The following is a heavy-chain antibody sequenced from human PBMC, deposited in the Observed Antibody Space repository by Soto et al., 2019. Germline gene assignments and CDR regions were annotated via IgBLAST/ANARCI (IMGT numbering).Heavy chain of an antibody. CDR1: GYTFTSYG. V-gene: IGHV1-18*04. CDR3: ANVYCGKMVY. Sequence: GASVKVSCKASGYTFTSYGISWVRQAPGQGLEWMGWISAYNGNTNYAQKLQGRVTMTTDTSTSTAYMELRSLRSDDTAVYSCANVYCGKMVYWGPGTLAPVSS. CDR2: ISAYNGNT. D-gene: IGHD2-21*01. J-gene: IGHJ4*02.